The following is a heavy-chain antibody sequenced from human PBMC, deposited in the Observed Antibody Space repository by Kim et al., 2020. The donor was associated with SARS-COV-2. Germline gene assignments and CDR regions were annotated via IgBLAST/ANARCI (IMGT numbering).Heavy chain of an antibody. D-gene: IGHD3-10*01. V-gene: IGHV4-59*13. CDR1: GGSISSYY. Sequence: SETLSLTCTVSGGSISSYYWSWIRQPPGKGLEWIGYIYYSGSTNYNPSLKSRVTISVDTSKNQFSLKLSSVTAADTAVYYCARDRERSPESSRDMVRGVTSQGYGMAVWGQGTTVTVSS. CDR2: IYYSGST. CDR3: ARDRERSPESSRDMVRGVTSQGYGMAV. J-gene: IGHJ6*02.